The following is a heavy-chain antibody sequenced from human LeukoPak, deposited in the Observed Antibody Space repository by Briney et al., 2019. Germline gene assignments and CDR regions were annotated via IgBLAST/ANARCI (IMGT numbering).Heavy chain of an antibody. J-gene: IGHJ4*02. CDR1: GYTFTGYY. Sequence: ASVKVSCKASGYTFTGYYMHWVRQAPGPGLEWMGWINPNSGGTNYAQKFQGRVTMTRDTSISTAYMELSRLRSDDTAVYYCARERPIAATAHFDYWGQGTLVTVSS. V-gene: IGHV1-2*02. CDR3: ARERPIAATAHFDY. D-gene: IGHD6-13*01. CDR2: INPNSGGT.